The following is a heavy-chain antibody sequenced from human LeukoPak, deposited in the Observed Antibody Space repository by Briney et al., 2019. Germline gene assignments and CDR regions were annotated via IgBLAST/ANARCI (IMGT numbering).Heavy chain of an antibody. Sequence: GRSLRLSCTASGFTFGDYLMSWFRQAPGKGLEWIGFISGGTTEYAASVKGRFTISRDDSTSIAYLQMNSLTTEDTAVYYCSRGSGWLSVYWGQGTLVPVSS. CDR2: ISGGTT. J-gene: IGHJ4*02. CDR1: GFTFGDYL. CDR3: SRGSGWLSVY. D-gene: IGHD6-19*01. V-gene: IGHV3-49*03.